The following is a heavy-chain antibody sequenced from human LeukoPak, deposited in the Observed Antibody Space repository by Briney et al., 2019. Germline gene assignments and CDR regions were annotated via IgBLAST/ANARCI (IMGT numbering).Heavy chain of an antibody. V-gene: IGHV3-48*01. Sequence: PGGSLRLSCAASGFTFSSYEMNWVRQAPGKGLEWVSYITGSSSTIYYADSVKGRFTISRDNAENSLYLQMNSLRAEDTAVYYCARAEGDSSSWYRYWGQGTLVTVSS. CDR3: ARAEGDSSSWYRY. D-gene: IGHD6-13*01. CDR1: GFTFSSYE. CDR2: ITGSSSTI. J-gene: IGHJ4*02.